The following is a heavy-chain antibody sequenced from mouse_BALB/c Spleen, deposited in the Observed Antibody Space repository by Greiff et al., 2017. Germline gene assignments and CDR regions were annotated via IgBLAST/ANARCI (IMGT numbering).Heavy chain of an antibody. J-gene: IGHJ2*01. CDR1: GFSLTGYG. D-gene: IGHD2-3*01. Sequence: QVQLKESGPGLVAPSQSLSITCTVSGFSLTGYGVNWVRQPPGKGLEWLGMIWGDGSTDYNSALKSRLSISKDNSKSQVFLKMNSLQTDDTARYYCARDNVYDGYYYFDYWGQGTTLTVSS. V-gene: IGHV2-6-7*01. CDR2: IWGDGST. CDR3: ARDNVYDGYYYFDY.